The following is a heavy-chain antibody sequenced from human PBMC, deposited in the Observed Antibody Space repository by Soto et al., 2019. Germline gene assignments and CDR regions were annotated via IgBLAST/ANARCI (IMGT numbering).Heavy chain of an antibody. D-gene: IGHD6-13*01. CDR2: IGGDGGST. Sequence: EVQLLESGGGLVQPGGSLRLSCAASGFTFSSYAMNWVRQAPGKGLEWVSVIGGDGGSTYYADSVRGRFTISGDNSKNTMYLKMNSLRAEDKPIYYCAEAYSSIWSYWYFDPWGLGTLVTVCS. V-gene: IGHV3-23*01. J-gene: IGHJ2*01. CDR1: GFTFSSYA. CDR3: AEAYSSIWSYWYFDP.